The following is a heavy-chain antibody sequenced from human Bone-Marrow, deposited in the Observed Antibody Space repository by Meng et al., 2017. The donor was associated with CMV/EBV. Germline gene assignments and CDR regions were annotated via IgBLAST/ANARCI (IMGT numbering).Heavy chain of an antibody. V-gene: IGHV1-18*01. CDR3: ARAYDFWSGYLNFDY. D-gene: IGHD3-3*01. CDR1: GYTLTSYG. J-gene: IGHJ4*02. Sequence: SGYTLTSYGISWVRQAPGQGLEWMGWISAYNGNTNYAQKLQGRVTMTTDTSTSTAYMELRSLRSDDTAVYYCARAYDFWSGYLNFDYWGQGTLVTVSS. CDR2: ISAYNGNT.